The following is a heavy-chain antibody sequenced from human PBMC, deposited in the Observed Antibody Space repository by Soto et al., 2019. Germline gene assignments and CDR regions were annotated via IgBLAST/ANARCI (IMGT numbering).Heavy chain of an antibody. CDR3: AKDAIPYNGRADAFDL. Sequence: EVHLLESGGDLVQPGGTLILSCVASGYPFGDYAMRWVRQAPGKGLEWVSAIGPTEAHAPAYAASVKGRFTISRDNSRNILYLQMTNLRAEDTGVYYCAKDAIPYNGRADAFDLWGQGTMVTVSS. D-gene: IGHD2-2*02. V-gene: IGHV3-23*01. J-gene: IGHJ3*01. CDR1: GYPFGDYA. CDR2: IGPTEAHAP.